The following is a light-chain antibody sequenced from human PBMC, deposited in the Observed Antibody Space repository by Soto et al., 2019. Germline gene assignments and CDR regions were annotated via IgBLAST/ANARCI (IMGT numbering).Light chain of an antibody. CDR3: QPYNNWLLT. V-gene: IGKV3-15*01. CDR1: QNVYNK. Sequence: EIVMTQSPATLSVSPGERVTFSCRASQNVYNKLAWYQHKPGQAPRLLISGASTGATGVPPRFSGSGSGTEFILTINRPQSEALAAYYSQPYNNWLLTFRRETRGDTK. CDR2: GAS. J-gene: IGKJ4*01.